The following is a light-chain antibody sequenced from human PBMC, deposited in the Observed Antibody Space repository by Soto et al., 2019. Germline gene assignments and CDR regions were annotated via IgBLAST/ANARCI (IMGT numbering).Light chain of an antibody. CDR1: SGRIATYY. J-gene: IGLJ2*01. CDR3: QSYDTTVV. Sequence: NFMLTQPHSVSASPGETVTISCTRSSGRIATYYMQWYQKRPGSAPTTVIYEDNQRPSGVPGRFSGSIDRSSNSAALTISGLETEDEADYYCQSYDTTVVFGGGTKLTVL. CDR2: EDN. V-gene: IGLV6-57*04.